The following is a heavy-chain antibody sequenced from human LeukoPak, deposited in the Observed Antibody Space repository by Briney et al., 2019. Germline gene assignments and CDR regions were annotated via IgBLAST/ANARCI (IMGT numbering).Heavy chain of an antibody. CDR2: ISGSGGST. CDR3: AKVNGGDSSGPNLDY. CDR1: GLTFSSYA. J-gene: IGHJ4*02. Sequence: GGSLRLSCAASGLTFSSYAMSWVRQAPGKGLEWVSAISGSGGSTYYADSVKGRFTISRDNSKNTLYLQMNSLRAEDTAVYYCAKVNGGDSSGPNLDYWGQGTLVTVSS. V-gene: IGHV3-23*01. D-gene: IGHD3-22*01.